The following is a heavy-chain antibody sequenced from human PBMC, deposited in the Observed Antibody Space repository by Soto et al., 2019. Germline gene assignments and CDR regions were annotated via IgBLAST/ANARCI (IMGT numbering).Heavy chain of an antibody. CDR3: AKVRDYYGSGMDN. Sequence: EVQLLESGGGLVQPGGSLRLSCAASGFTFSSYAMSWVRQAPGKGLEWVSAISGSGGSTYYTDSVKGRFTISRDNSKNTLYLQMNSLRAEDTAVYYCAKVRDYYGSGMDNWGQGNLVTVSS. J-gene: IGHJ4*02. CDR1: GFTFSSYA. CDR2: ISGSGGST. D-gene: IGHD3-10*01. V-gene: IGHV3-23*01.